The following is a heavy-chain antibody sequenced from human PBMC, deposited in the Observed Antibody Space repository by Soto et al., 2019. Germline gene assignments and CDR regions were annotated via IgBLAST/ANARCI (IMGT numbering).Heavy chain of an antibody. CDR1: GGSISSGDYY. D-gene: IGHD3-9*01. J-gene: IGHJ6*03. Sequence: SETLSLTCTVSGGSISSGDYYWSWIRQNTGKGREGIGYIYYTGSTSYNPSLNRRVTFSADSSRGQFSLRLNSVTAADTAVYYCARTVLGPDLLADSFVDYYYYMDVRGQGTTVTVSS. CDR3: ARTVLGPDLLADSFVDYYYYMDV. CDR2: IYYTGST. V-gene: IGHV4-30-4*01.